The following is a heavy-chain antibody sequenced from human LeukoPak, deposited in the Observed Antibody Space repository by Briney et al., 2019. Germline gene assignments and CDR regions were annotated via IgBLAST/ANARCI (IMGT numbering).Heavy chain of an antibody. J-gene: IGHJ3*02. CDR2: ISSSGSYI. V-gene: IGHV3-21*01. Sequence: PGGSLRLSCVASGFSFSNVWMTWVRQAPGKGLEWVSSISSSGSYISYADSVKGRFTISRDNAKNSLFLQMNSLRAEDTAVYYCARDEMHGTGDAFDIWGQGTMVTVSS. CDR1: GFSFSNVW. CDR3: ARDEMHGTGDAFDI. D-gene: IGHD1-1*01.